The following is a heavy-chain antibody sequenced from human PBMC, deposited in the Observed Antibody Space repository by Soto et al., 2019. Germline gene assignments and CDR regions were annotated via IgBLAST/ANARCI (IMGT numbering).Heavy chain of an antibody. V-gene: IGHV3-23*01. CDR3: AKDRPAHPKWQQLDDYFDY. Sequence: GGSLRLSCAASGFTFSSYAMSWVRQAPGKGLEWVSAISGSGGSTYYADSVKGRFTISRDNSKNTLYLQMNSLRAEDTAVYYCAKDRPAHPKWQQLDDYFDYWGQGTLVTVSS. CDR2: ISGSGGST. J-gene: IGHJ4*02. D-gene: IGHD6-13*01. CDR1: GFTFSSYA.